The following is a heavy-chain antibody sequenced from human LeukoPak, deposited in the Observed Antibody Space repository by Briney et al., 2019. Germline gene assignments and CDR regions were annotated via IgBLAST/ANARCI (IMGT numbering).Heavy chain of an antibody. Sequence: SETLSLTCTVSGGSISSYYWSWIRQPPGKGLEWIGYIYYSGSTYYNPSLKSRVTISVDTSKNQFSLKLSSVTAADTAVYYCARDLNYYGSGYFDYWGQGTLVTVSS. V-gene: IGHV4-59*01. CDR2: IYYSGST. CDR3: ARDLNYYGSGYFDY. J-gene: IGHJ4*02. D-gene: IGHD3-10*01. CDR1: GGSISSYY.